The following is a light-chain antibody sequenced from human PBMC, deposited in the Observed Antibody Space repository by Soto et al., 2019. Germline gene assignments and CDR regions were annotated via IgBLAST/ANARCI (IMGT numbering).Light chain of an antibody. CDR3: QQRSNWPQIT. CDR1: QSVSSY. V-gene: IGKV3-11*01. CDR2: DAS. Sequence: EIVLTQSPATLSLSPGERATLSCRASQSVSSYLAWYQQKPGQAPRLLIYDASNRAIGIPARFSGSGSGIDFTLTISSLEPEDFAVYYCQQRSNWPQITFGGGTRLEIK. J-gene: IGKJ4*01.